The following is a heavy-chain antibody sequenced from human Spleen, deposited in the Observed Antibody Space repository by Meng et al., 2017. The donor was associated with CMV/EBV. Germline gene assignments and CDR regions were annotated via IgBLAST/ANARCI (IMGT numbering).Heavy chain of an antibody. CDR1: GGSVSSGSYY. Sequence: SETLSLTCTVSGGSVSSGSYYWSWIRQPPGKGLEWIGYIYYSGSTNYNPTLKSRVTIPVDTSKNQFSLKLSSVTAADTAVYSCAREAFYGSGSYKSFDIWGQGTMVTVSS. V-gene: IGHV4-61*01. CDR3: AREAFYGSGSYKSFDI. CDR2: IYYSGST. D-gene: IGHD3-10*01. J-gene: IGHJ3*02.